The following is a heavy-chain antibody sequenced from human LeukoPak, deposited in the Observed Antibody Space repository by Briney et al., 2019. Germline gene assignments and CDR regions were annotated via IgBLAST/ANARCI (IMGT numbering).Heavy chain of an antibody. J-gene: IGHJ4*02. CDR2: ISSSSSYI. D-gene: IGHD4-17*01. CDR1: GFTFSSYS. Sequence: GGSLRLSCAASGFTFSSYSMNWVRQAPGKGLEWVSSISSSSSYIYYADSVKGRFTISRDNAKNSLYLQMNSLRAEDTAVYYCARDVEIDYGSFWGQGTLVTVSS. CDR3: ARDVEIDYGSF. V-gene: IGHV3-21*01.